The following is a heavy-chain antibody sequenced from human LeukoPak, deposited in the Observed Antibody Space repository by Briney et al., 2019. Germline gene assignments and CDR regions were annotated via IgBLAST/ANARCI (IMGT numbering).Heavy chain of an antibody. V-gene: IGHV3-11*01. D-gene: IGHD6-19*01. J-gene: IGHJ4*02. CDR2: ISSSGSTI. CDR3: ARTIDYYSSGCIFDY. Sequence: GGSLRLSCAASGFTFSDYYMSWIRQAPGKGLEWVSYISSSGSTIYYADSVKGRFTISRDNAKNSLYLQMNGLRAEDTAVYYCARTIDYYSSGCIFDYWGQGTLVTVSS. CDR1: GFTFSDYY.